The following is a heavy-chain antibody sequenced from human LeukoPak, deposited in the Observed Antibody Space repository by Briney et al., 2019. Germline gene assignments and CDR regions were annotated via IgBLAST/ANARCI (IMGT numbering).Heavy chain of an antibody. CDR2: IWYDGSNK. CDR3: AREKYCSSTSCYKVYGMDV. D-gene: IGHD2-2*02. CDR1: GFTFSSYG. V-gene: IGHV3-33*01. Sequence: GGSLRLSCAASGFTFSSYGMHWVRQAPGKGLEWVAVIWYDGSNKYYADSVKGRFTISRDNSKNTLYLQMNSLRAEDTAVYYCAREKYCSSTSCYKVYGMDVWGQGTTVTVSS. J-gene: IGHJ6*02.